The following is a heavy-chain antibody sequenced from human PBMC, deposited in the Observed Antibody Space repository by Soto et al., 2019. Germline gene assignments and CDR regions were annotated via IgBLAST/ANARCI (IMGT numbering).Heavy chain of an antibody. D-gene: IGHD6-13*01. CDR3: AKPLVSGIAAAGPRPCDY. CDR2: ISYDGSNK. J-gene: IGHJ4*02. V-gene: IGHV3-30*18. Sequence: GGSLRLSCAASGFTFSSYGMHWVRQAPGKGLEWVAVISYDGSNKYYADSVKGRFTISRDNSKNTLYLQMNSLRAEDTAVYYCAKPLVSGIAAAGPRPCDYWGQGTLVTVSS. CDR1: GFTFSSYG.